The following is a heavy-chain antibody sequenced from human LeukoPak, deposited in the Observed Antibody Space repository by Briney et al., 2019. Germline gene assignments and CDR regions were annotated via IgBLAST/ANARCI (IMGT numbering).Heavy chain of an antibody. D-gene: IGHD2-8*02. CDR1: GGSISSGSYY. Sequence: PSETLSLTCTVSGGSISSGSYYWSWIRQPAGKGLEWIGRIYTSGSSNYNPSLKSRVTISIDTSKNQFSLNLSSVTAADTAVYYCARDNGGVLDYWGQGTLVTVSS. CDR3: ARDNGGVLDY. V-gene: IGHV4-61*02. J-gene: IGHJ4*02. CDR2: IYTSGSS.